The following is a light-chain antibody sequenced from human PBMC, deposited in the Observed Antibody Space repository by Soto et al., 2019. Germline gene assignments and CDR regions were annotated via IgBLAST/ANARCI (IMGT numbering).Light chain of an antibody. J-gene: IGKJ1*01. V-gene: IGKV3-15*01. Sequence: EIVMTQSPATLSVSPGASATLSCRASQSVSTNLAWYQQKPGQVPRVLIYGASTRATDIPARFSGSGSGTEFTLTIDSLQSEDFALYYCQQYNNWPRTFGQGTKVDIK. CDR3: QQYNNWPRT. CDR1: QSVSTN. CDR2: GAS.